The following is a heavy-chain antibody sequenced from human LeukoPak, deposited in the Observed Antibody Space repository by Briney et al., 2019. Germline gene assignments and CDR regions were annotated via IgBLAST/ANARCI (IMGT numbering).Heavy chain of an antibody. CDR2: IYPGDSDT. V-gene: IGHV5-51*01. D-gene: IGHD1-26*01. J-gene: IGHJ6*02. CDR1: GYSFTSYW. CDR3: ASTNSGSHRSAGYYYGMDV. Sequence: GESLKISCKGSGYSFTSYWIGWVRQMPGKGLEWMGIIYPGDSDTRYSPSFQGQVTISADKSISTAYLQWSSLKASDTAMYYCASTNSGSHRSAGYYYGMDVWGQGTTVTVSS.